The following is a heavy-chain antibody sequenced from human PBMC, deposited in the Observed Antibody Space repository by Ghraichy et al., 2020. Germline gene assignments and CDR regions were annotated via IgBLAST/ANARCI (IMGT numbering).Heavy chain of an antibody. D-gene: IGHD6-19*01. J-gene: IGHJ6*02. CDR1: GFTFSSYW. CDR2: IKQDGSEK. CDR3: ARYWSGWYPDYYGMDV. Sequence: GGSLRLSCAASGFTFSSYWMSWVRQAPGKGLEWVANIKQDGSEKYYVDSVKGRFTISRDNAKNSLYLQMNSLRAEDTAVYYCARYWSGWYPDYYGMDVWGQGTTVTVSS. V-gene: IGHV3-7*01.